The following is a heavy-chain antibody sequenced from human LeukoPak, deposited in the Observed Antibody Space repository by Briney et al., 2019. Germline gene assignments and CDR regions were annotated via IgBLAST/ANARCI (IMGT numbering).Heavy chain of an antibody. J-gene: IGHJ3*02. D-gene: IGHD1-26*01. CDR1: GFTFSSYG. CDR2: ISYDGSSK. Sequence: GGSLRLSCAASGFTFSSYGMHWVRQAPGKGLEWVAVISYDGSSKKYADSVKGRFTISRDNAKNSLYLQMNSLRAEDTAVYYCARALPSPLYSGSYADAFDIWGQGTMVTVSS. CDR3: ARALPSPLYSGSYADAFDI. V-gene: IGHV3-30*03.